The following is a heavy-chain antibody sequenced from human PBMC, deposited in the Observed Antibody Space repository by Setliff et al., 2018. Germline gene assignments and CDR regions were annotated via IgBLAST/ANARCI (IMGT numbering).Heavy chain of an antibody. J-gene: IGHJ6*03. CDR2: IYTSGST. V-gene: IGHV4-4*07. CDR1: GGSISSYY. CDR3: ARDSRGNPPNYMDV. Sequence: PSETLSLTCTVSGGSISSYYWSWIRQPAGKGLEWIGRIYTSGSTNYNPSLKSRVTMSVDTSMNQFSLKLSSVTAADTAVYYCARDSRGNPPNYMDVWGKGTTVTVSS.